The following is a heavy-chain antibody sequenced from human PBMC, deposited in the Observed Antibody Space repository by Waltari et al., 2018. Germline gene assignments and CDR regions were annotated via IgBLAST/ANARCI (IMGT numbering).Heavy chain of an antibody. J-gene: IGHJ4*02. D-gene: IGHD3-16*01. V-gene: IGHV3-23*01. CDR2: ISGSGGST. CDR3: AKDAMITFGGVYGAFDY. CDR1: GFNVSSDA. Sequence: EVQLLESGGGLVQPGGSLRLFCAASGFNVSSDAIRWVRQAPGEWLGWVLVISGSGGSTYYADSVKGRFTISRDNSQNTLYLPMNSLRAEDTAVYYCAKDAMITFGGVYGAFDYWGQGTLVTVSS.